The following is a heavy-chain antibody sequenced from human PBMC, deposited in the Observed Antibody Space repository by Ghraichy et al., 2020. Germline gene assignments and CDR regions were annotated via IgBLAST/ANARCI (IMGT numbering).Heavy chain of an antibody. CDR1: GFTFKNYW. V-gene: IGHV3-74*01. CDR3: GSVFEY. J-gene: IGHJ4*02. Sequence: GGSLRLSCGASGFTFKNYWMHWVRQAPGKGLMWVSRIDTDGAGTSYADSVKGRFTISRDNAKNTVYLEMNSLRAEDTAVYYCGSVFEYWGLGTLVTVSS. CDR2: IDTDGAGT.